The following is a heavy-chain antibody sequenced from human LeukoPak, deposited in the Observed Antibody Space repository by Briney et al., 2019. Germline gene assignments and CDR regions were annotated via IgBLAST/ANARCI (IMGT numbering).Heavy chain of an antibody. CDR1: RFTFSTAS. Sequence: PGGSLRLSCAASRFTFSTASTNWGPPAPGKGRECVSHISSIRSYIHYTHTVKGRFTISRDNAKNSLYLQMNRLRAEDTAVYYCARGVRYSSSPNYFDSWGEGAL. D-gene: IGHD6-6*01. CDR3: ARGVRYSSSPNYFDS. J-gene: IGHJ4*02. CDR2: ISSIRSYI. V-gene: IGHV3-21*01.